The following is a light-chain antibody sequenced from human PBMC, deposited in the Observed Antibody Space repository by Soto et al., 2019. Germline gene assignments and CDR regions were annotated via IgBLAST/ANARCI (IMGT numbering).Light chain of an antibody. CDR3: SSFSGSTSWV. CDR1: SSDVGTYGY. V-gene: IGLV2-14*03. CDR2: YVS. Sequence: QSALTQPASVSGSPGQSITIPCTGTSSDVGTYGYFSWYQHHPGKAPQLRIYYVSNRPSGVSDRFSGSKSGNTASLTISGLQAEYEADYYSSSFSGSTSWVFGGGTQLTVL. J-gene: IGLJ3*02.